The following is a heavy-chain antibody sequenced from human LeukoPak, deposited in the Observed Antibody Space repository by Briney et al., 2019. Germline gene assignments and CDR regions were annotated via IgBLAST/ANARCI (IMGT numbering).Heavy chain of an antibody. D-gene: IGHD4-11*01. CDR2: ISGSGTST. Sequence: PGESLRLSCVASGFTFSNYVMNWVRQAPGKGLECVSSISGSGTSTYYADSVKGRFTSSRDNSKNTLYLQMNSLRAEDTAIYYCANEYSKGDVWGQGTTVTVSS. J-gene: IGHJ3*01. CDR3: ANEYSKGDV. V-gene: IGHV3-23*01. CDR1: GFTFSNYV.